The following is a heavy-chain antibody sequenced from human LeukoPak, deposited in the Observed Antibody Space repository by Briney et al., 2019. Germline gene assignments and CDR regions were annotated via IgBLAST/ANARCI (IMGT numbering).Heavy chain of an antibody. CDR3: TITHDF. CDR2: LNEDGSKT. Sequence: GGSQRLSCETSGFFFSNYWMTWVRQAPGKGLDWVATLNEDGSKTYYADSVRGRFAISRDNTKNSVYLQMNSLRAEDTALYYCTITHDFWGLGTMVTVSS. V-gene: IGHV3-7*01. J-gene: IGHJ4*02. CDR1: GFFFSNYW.